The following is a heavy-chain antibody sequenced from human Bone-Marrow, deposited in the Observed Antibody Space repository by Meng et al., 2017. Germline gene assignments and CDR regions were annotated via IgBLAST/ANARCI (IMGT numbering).Heavy chain of an antibody. V-gene: IGHV4-59*01. CDR2: IYYSGST. CDR3: ARDRYFYDFWSGYPGNWLYYYYGMDV. Sequence: GSLRLSCTVLGGAISSYYWSWIRQTPGKGLEGIGYIYYSGSTNYNPSLQSRVTISVDTSKNQFSLKLSSVTAADTSVYYGARDRYFYDFWSGYPGNWLYYYYGMDVWGQGTTVTVSS. D-gene: IGHD3-3*01. J-gene: IGHJ6*02. CDR1: GGAISSYY.